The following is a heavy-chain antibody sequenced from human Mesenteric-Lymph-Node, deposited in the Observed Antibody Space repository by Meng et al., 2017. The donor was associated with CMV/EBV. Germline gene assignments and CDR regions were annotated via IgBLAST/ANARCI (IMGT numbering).Heavy chain of an antibody. CDR2: ISSSSNYI. CDR1: GFTFSAYS. D-gene: IGHD1-7*01. CDR3: ARKSGTTGYSYYGMDV. J-gene: IGHJ6*02. V-gene: IGHV3-21*01. Sequence: GGSLRLSCAASGFTFSAYSINWVRQAPGKGLEWVSSISSSSNYIYYADSVKGRFTISRDNAKNTVYLQMNSLRAEDTAVYYCARKSGTTGYSYYGMDVWGQGTTVTVSS.